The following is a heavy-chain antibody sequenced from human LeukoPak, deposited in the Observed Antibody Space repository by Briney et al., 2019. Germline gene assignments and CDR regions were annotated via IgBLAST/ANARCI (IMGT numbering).Heavy chain of an antibody. CDR2: IYHSGST. D-gene: IGHD6-19*01. V-gene: IGHV4-39*07. J-gene: IGHJ4*02. CDR1: GGSLSSGDYY. Sequence: PSETLSLTCTVSGGSLSSGDYYWSWVRQPPGKGLEWIGEIYHSGSTNYNPSLKSRVTISVDKSKNQFSLKLSSVTAADTAVYYCARSAVAGTFDYWGQGTLVTVSS. CDR3: ARSAVAGTFDY.